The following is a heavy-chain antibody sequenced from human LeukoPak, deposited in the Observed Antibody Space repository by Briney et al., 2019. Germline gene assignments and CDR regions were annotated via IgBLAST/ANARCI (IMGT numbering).Heavy chain of an antibody. D-gene: IGHD3-22*01. Sequence: GGSLRLSCAASGFTFSSYAMGWVRQAPGKGRGWVSAMSGSGGRTYYADSVKARFTISRDNSKNTLYLKMNRLRAEDTAVYYCAKWAGGLYDSSGYCDYWGQGTLVTVSS. CDR2: MSGSGGRT. CDR1: GFTFSSYA. V-gene: IGHV3-23*01. J-gene: IGHJ4*02. CDR3: AKWAGGLYDSSGYCDY.